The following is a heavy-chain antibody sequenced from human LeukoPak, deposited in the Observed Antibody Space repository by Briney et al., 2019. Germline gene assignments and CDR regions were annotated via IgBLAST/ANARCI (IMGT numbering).Heavy chain of an antibody. D-gene: IGHD6-13*01. CDR2: ISGGGSTI. CDR3: ARVLAAAGSYNWFDP. J-gene: IGHJ5*02. V-gene: IGHV3-48*04. Sequence: PGGSLRLSCAASGFAFSFYNMNWVRQAPGKGLEGVSYISGGGSTIYYADSVKGRFTISRDNAKNSLYLQMNSLRAEDTAVYYCARVLAAAGSYNWFDPWGQGTLVTVSS. CDR1: GFAFSFYN.